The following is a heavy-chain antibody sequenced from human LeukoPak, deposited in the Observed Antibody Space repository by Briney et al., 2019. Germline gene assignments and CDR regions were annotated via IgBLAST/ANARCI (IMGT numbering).Heavy chain of an antibody. CDR3: ARDGFLAVDY. D-gene: IGHD3-3*01. J-gene: IGHJ4*02. CDR2: INHSGST. CDR1: GYSISSGYY. V-gene: IGHV4-38-2*02. Sequence: SETLSLTCTVSGYSISSGYYWGWIRQPPGKGLEWIGEINHSGSTNYNPSLKSRVTISVDTSKNQFSLKLRSVTAADTAVYYCARDGFLAVDYWGQGTLVTVSS.